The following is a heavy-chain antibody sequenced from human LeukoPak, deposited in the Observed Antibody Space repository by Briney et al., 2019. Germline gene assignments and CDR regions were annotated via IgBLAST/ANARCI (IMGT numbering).Heavy chain of an antibody. Sequence: TGGSLRLSCAASGFTFRDYWMHWVRQGPGKGLQWVSTISVSGDNTYYADSVKGRFTISRDNSKNTLYLQMNSLRADDTAIYYCAKRNSGGPYYFDYWGQGTLVTVSS. J-gene: IGHJ4*02. CDR3: AKRNSGGPYYFDY. CDR1: GFTFRDYW. D-gene: IGHD3-10*01. CDR2: ISVSGDNT. V-gene: IGHV3-23*01.